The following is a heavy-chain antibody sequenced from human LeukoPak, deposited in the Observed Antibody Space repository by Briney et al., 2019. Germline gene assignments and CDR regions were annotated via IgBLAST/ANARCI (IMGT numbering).Heavy chain of an antibody. D-gene: IGHD2-21*02. CDR3: ARTATDAFDI. CDR2: ISGSGGST. Sequence: PGGSLRLSCAASGFTFSSYAMSWVRQAPGKGLEWVSAISGSGGSTYYADSVKGRFTISRDNAKNTLYLQMSSLKVDDTAVYYCARTATDAFDIWGQGTMVTVSS. V-gene: IGHV3-23*01. J-gene: IGHJ3*02. CDR1: GFTFSSYA.